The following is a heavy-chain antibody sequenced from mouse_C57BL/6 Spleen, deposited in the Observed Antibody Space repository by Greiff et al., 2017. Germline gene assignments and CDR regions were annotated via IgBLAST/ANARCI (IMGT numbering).Heavy chain of an antibody. CDR1: GYTFTSYW. Sequence: QVQLQQPGAELVKPGASVKLSCKASGYTFTSYWMHWVKQRPGRGLEWIGRIDPNSGGTKYNEKFKSKATLTVDKPSSTAYMQLSSLTSADSAVYYCARSAYSNYGYFDVWGTGTTVTVSS. CDR2: IDPNSGGT. D-gene: IGHD2-5*01. V-gene: IGHV1-72*01. J-gene: IGHJ1*03. CDR3: ARSAYSNYGYFDV.